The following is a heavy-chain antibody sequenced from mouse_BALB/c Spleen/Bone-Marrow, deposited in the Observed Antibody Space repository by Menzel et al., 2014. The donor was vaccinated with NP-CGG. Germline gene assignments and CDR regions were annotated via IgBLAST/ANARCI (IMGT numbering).Heavy chain of an antibody. CDR3: ARYGKYLDY. Sequence: QLKELGPGLVKPSQTVSLTCTVTVISITTGNYRWSWIRQFPGNKLEWIGYIYYSGTITYNPSLTSRTTITRDTSKNQFFLEMNSLTGEDTATYYCARYGKYLDYWDQDTTLTISS. J-gene: IGHJ2*01. CDR2: IYYSGTI. CDR1: VISITTGNYR. V-gene: IGHV3-5*02. D-gene: IGHD2-1*01.